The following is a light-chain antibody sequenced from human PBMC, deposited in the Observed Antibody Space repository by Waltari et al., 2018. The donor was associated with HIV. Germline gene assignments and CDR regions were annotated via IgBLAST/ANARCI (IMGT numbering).Light chain of an antibody. CDR1: SSDVEGYNS. Sequence: QSALTQPPSASGSPGQSVTISCTGTSSDVEGYNSVSWYQQLPGKAPKLMIVEVNKRPSGVPDRFSGSQSGNTASLTVSGLQPEDEADYYCSSHAGSNLFVVFGGGTKLTVL. CDR3: SSHAGSNLFVV. J-gene: IGLJ2*01. V-gene: IGLV2-8*01. CDR2: EVN.